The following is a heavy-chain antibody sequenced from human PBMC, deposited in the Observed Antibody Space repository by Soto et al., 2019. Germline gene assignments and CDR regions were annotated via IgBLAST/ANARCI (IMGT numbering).Heavy chain of an antibody. CDR2: IFYSGST. J-gene: IGHJ4*01. CDR1: GGSVSNSSHY. D-gene: IGHD5-18*01. CDR3: ARIKRGYSYGSIIDF. Sequence: SETLSLTCTVSGGSVSNSSHYWTWIRQPPGKGLEWIGYIFYSGSTNYNPSLKSRVAISVDTSRNQFALKLRSVTAADTATYYCARIKRGYSYGSIIDFWGRGTLVTAPQ. V-gene: IGHV4-61*01.